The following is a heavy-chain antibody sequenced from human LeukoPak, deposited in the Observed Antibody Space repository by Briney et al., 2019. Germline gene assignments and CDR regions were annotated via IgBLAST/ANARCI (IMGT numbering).Heavy chain of an antibody. CDR2: IYYSGST. J-gene: IGHJ4*02. V-gene: IGHV4-59*01. CDR1: GGSISSYY. CDR3: ARAPHRYCYIDY. D-gene: IGHD2-21*01. Sequence: SETLSLTCTVSGGSISSYYWSWIRQPPGKGLEWIGYIYYSGSTNYNPSLKSRVTISVDTSKNQFSLKLSSVTAADTAVYYCARAPHRYCYIDYWGQGTLVTVSS.